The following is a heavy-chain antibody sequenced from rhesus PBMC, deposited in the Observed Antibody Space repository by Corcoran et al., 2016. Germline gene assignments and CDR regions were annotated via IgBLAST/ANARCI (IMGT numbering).Heavy chain of an antibody. D-gene: IGHD3-9*01. Sequence: QVKLQQWGEGLVKPSETLSLTCAVYGGSMSGYYWSWIRQPPGKGRAWIGNTYGNSVKRNYNPSLKNRVTISKDTSKNQFSLKLRSVTAADSAVYYCAREPPRSITRMITVSAHFDYWGQGVLVTVSS. J-gene: IGHJ4*01. V-gene: IGHV4-73*01. CDR1: GGSMSGYY. CDR3: AREPPRSITRMITVSAHFDY. CDR2: TYGNSVKR.